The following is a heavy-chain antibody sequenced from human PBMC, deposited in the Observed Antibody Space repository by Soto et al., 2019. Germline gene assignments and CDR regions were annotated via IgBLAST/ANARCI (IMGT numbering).Heavy chain of an antibody. CDR3: AKDPYYYDSSGYYSTTFFDY. D-gene: IGHD3-22*01. V-gene: IGHV3-23*01. Sequence: PGGSLRLSCAASGFSFRDYFMSWVRQAPGKGLEWVSAISGSGGSTYYADSVKGRFTISRDNSKNTLYLQMNSLRAEDTAVYYCAKDPYYYDSSGYYSTTFFDYWGQGTLVTVSS. CDR1: GFSFRDYF. J-gene: IGHJ4*02. CDR2: ISGSGGST.